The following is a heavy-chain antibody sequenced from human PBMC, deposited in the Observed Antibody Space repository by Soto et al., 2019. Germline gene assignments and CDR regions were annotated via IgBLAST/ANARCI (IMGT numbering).Heavy chain of an antibody. D-gene: IGHD6-19*01. J-gene: IGHJ5*02. V-gene: IGHV4-59*11. CDR3: AKNVAVAGFCLDP. CDR2: IYHSGGT. Sequence: SETLSLTCTVSGDSISSHYWSWIRQPPGKGLEWIGHIYHSGGTRYNPSLRSRVTISVDTSKDQFSLKLRSVTAADTAVYYCAKNVAVAGFCLDPWGQGILVTVSS. CDR1: GDSISSHY.